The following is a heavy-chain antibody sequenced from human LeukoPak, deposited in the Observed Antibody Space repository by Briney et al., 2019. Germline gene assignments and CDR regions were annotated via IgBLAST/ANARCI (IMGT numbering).Heavy chain of an antibody. D-gene: IGHD4-11*01. CDR1: GFTFSNYA. V-gene: IGHV3-64*01. CDR3: GRERYSNYDGDGFDI. Sequence: PGGSLRLSCAASGFTFSNYAMHWLRQAPGKGLAYVSVINNKGSRTYFVNSVKGRFTISRDNSKNQLYLQMGSLRAEDVAVYYCGRERYSNYDGDGFDIWGQGTMVTVSS. J-gene: IGHJ3*02. CDR2: INNKGSRT.